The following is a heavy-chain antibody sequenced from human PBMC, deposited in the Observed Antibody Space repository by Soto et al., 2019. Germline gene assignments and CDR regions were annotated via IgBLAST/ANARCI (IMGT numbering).Heavy chain of an antibody. J-gene: IGHJ6*02. CDR2: ISRGSDYI. Sequence: EVQLVESGGGLVKPGGSLRISCAASGFTFTSYSMNWVRQTPGKGLEWVSSISRGSDYIHYADSLKGRFIISRDNAKNSMYLQMNSLRDEDTAVYYCARVIGGYRSGNYYYYGMDVWGQGTTVTVSS. CDR1: GFTFTSYS. CDR3: ARVIGGYRSGNYYYYGMDV. D-gene: IGHD1-26*01. V-gene: IGHV3-21*01.